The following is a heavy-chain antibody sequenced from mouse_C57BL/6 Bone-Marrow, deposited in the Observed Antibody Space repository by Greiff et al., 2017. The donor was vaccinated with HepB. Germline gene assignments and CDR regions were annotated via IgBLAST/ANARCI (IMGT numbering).Heavy chain of an antibody. J-gene: IGHJ2*01. CDR2: IHPNSGST. CDR1: GYTFTSYW. V-gene: IGHV1-64*01. Sequence: LEQPGAGLVKRGASGKLSCKASGYTFTSYWMHWVKQMSGRGLEWIGMIHPNSGSTNYNEKFKSKATLTVDKSSSTAYMQLSSLTSEDSAVYYCALITTVVAHFDYWGQGTTLTVSS. D-gene: IGHD1-1*01. CDR3: ALITTVVAHFDY.